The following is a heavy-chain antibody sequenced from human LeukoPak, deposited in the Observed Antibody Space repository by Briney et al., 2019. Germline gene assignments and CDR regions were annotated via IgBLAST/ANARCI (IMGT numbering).Heavy chain of an antibody. D-gene: IGHD4-11*01. CDR1: GFTFSSYA. J-gene: IGHJ4*02. Sequence: GGSLRLSCAASGFTFSSYAMHWVRQAPGKGLEWVAIISYDGSEEYYVDSVKGRFTISRDNSKNTLFLQMNSLRVEDTAVYYCARVEGTDSYFDYWGQGTLVTVSS. CDR2: ISYDGSEE. CDR3: ARVEGTDSYFDY. V-gene: IGHV3-30*03.